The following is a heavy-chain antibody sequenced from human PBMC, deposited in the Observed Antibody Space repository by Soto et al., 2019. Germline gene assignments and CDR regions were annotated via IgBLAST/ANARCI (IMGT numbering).Heavy chain of an antibody. V-gene: IGHV1-69*02. CDR2: IIPILGIA. CDR1: GGTFSSYT. J-gene: IGHJ3*02. CDR3: ATQRCWYGSGSIFI. D-gene: IGHD6-13*01. Sequence: QVQLVQSGAEVKKPGSSVKVSCKASGGTFSSYTISWVRQAPGQGLEWMGRIIPILGIANYAQKFQGRVTITADKSTSTAYMELSILRSEDTAVYYCATQRCWYGSGSIFIWGQGTMVTVSS.